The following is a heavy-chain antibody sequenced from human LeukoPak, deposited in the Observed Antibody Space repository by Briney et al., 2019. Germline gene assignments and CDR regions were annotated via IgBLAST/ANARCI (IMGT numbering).Heavy chain of an antibody. V-gene: IGHV3-48*01. CDR3: ARGSAYYYDSSGYSDY. Sequence: GGSLRLSCGASGLTFSTYSMNWVRQAPGKGLEWVSYISSDSGTRYYADSVKGRFTISRDNAKNSLYLQMNSLRAEDTAVYYCARGSAYYYDSSGYSDYWGQGTLVTVSS. J-gene: IGHJ4*02. CDR1: GLTFSTYS. CDR2: ISSDSGTR. D-gene: IGHD3-22*01.